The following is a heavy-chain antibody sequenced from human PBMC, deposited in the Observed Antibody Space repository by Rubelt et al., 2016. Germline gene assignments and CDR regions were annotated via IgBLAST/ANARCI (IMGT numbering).Heavy chain of an antibody. D-gene: IGHD6-6*01. CDR3: AAGIAARPEYYYYMDV. Sequence: QVQLQQWGAGLLKPSETLSLTCAVYGGSFSGYYWSWIRQPPGKGLEWIGEINHSGSTNYNPSLTVVVTIPGDASKNHSSRRLSVVTAAETVVYYCAAGIAARPEYYYYMDVWGKGTTVTVSS. CDR1: GGSFSGYY. J-gene: IGHJ6*03. CDR2: INHSGST. V-gene: IGHV4-34*01.